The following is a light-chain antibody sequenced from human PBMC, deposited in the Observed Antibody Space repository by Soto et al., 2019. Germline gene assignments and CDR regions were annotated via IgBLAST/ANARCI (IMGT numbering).Light chain of an antibody. J-gene: IGKJ1*01. CDR3: QQYGSSPGT. CDR2: AAS. Sequence: EILMTQSLATLSVSPGERVALSCRASQSISSNLAWYQQKPGQAPRLLIYAASRRATGIPDRFSGSGSGTEFTLTISSLQSEDFAVYYCQQYGSSPGTFGQGTKVDIK. CDR1: QSISSN. V-gene: IGKV3D-15*02.